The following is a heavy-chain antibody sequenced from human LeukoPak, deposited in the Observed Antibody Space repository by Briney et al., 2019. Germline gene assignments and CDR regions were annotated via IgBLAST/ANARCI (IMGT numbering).Heavy chain of an antibody. V-gene: IGHV1-24*01. J-gene: IGHJ6*03. CDR2: FDPEDGET. CDR3: AIGCLRRVPRRGYYYYMDV. Sequence: ASVKVSCKVSGYTLTELSMHWVRQAPGKGLEWMGGFDPEDGETFYAQKFQGRVTITEETSTDTADMELSRLTSEDTAVYYFAIGCLRRVPRRGYYYYMDVWGKGTTVTVSS. D-gene: IGHD2-2*01. CDR1: GYTLTELS.